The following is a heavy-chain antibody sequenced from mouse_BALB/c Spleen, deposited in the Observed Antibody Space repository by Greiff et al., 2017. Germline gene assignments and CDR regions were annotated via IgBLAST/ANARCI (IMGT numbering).Heavy chain of an antibody. V-gene: IGHV2-9*02. D-gene: IGHD1-1*01. CDR1: GFSLTSYG. Sequence: VQLVESGPGLVAPSQSLSITCTVSGFSLTSYGVHWVRQPPGKGLEWLGVIWAGGSTNYNSALRSRLSISKDNSKSQVFLKMNSLQTDDTAMYYCASNYYGSSYNFDVWGAGTTVTVSS. J-gene: IGHJ1*01. CDR3: ASNYYGSSYNFDV. CDR2: IWAGGST.